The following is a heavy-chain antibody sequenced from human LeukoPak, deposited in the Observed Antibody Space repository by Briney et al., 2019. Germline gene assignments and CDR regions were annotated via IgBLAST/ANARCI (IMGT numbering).Heavy chain of an antibody. CDR3: AKGFDP. CDR2: ISYDGSNK. J-gene: IGHJ5*02. Sequence: GGSLRLSCAASGFTFSSYAMHWVRQAPGKGLEWVALISYDGSNKYYADSVKGRFTISRVNSKNTLYLQMNSLRAEDTAVYYCAKGFDPWGQGTLVAVSS. CDR1: GFTFSSYA. V-gene: IGHV3-30*04.